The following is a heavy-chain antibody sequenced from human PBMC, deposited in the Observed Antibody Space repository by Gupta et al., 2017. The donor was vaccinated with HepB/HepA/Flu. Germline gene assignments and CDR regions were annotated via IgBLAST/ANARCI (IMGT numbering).Heavy chain of an antibody. CDR2: IIPIFGTA. J-gene: IGHJ4*02. CDR1: GGTFSSYA. D-gene: IGHD1-26*01. Sequence: QVQLVQSGAEVKKPGSSVKVSCKASGGTFSSYAISWVRQAPGQGLEWMGGIIPIFGTANYAQKFQGRVTITADESTSTAYMELSSLRSEDTAVYYCARGLDSQVGATLAFDYWGQGTLVTVSS. V-gene: IGHV1-69*01. CDR3: ARGLDSQVGATLAFDY.